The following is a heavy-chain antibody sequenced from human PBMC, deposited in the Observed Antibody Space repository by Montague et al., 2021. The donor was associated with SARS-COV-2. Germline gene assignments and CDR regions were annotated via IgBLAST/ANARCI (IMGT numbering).Heavy chain of an antibody. D-gene: IGHD5-24*01. CDR1: GDSVSCGSSY. CDR3: ARHARGEGYTSWFDS. V-gene: IGHV4-61*01. CDR2: IYYTGSR. Sequence: SETLSLTCTVSGDSVSCGSSYWSWIRQPPGKGLEWIGYIYYTGSRKYNSSLKSRLTISVDTSKNQFSLKLSSVTAADTAVYYCARHARGEGYTSWFDSWGQGTLVTVSS. J-gene: IGHJ5*01.